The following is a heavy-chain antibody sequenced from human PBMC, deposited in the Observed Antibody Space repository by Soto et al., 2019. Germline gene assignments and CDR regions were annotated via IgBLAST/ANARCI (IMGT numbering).Heavy chain of an antibody. CDR1: AWSFRHYY. J-gene: IGHJ3*01. V-gene: IGHV4-34*01. CDR3: ARGGSSDWQVALDV. D-gene: IGHD6-19*01. Sequence: ETLSLTCDVYAWSFRHYYWNWIRQSPGKGLEWIGKIKHSASSNYNPSLRSRVSISVDMCKNQFSLRLTSVTAADTAGYYCARGGSSDWQVALDVWGQGTMVTVS. CDR2: IKHSASS.